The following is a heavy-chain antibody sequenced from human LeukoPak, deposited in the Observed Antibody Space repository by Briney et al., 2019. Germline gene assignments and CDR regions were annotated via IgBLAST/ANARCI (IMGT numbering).Heavy chain of an antibody. CDR1: GFTFSGYA. CDR2: IFASGSTT. D-gene: IGHD2-8*01. CDR3: AKDSRSRNGIYDPFDI. Sequence: GGSLRLSCAAPGFTFSGYAMNWVRQAPGKGLEWVSLIFASGSTTKYADSVKGRCTISRDNSKNTLSLQMNSLRLEDTAVYFCAKDSRSRNGIYDPFDIWGQGTMVTVSS. V-gene: IGHV3-23*03. J-gene: IGHJ3*02.